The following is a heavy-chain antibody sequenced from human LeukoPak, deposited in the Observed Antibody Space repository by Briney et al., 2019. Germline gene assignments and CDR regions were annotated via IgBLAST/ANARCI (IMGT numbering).Heavy chain of an antibody. J-gene: IGHJ4*02. CDR3: ARDNNADY. D-gene: IGHD1-14*01. Sequence: GGSLTLSCAASGFTFSSYAMHWVRQAPSKGLEWVAVISYDGSNKYYADSVKGRFTISRDNSKNTLYLQMNSLRAEDTAVYYCARDNNADYWGQGTLVTVSS. CDR1: GFTFSSYA. CDR2: ISYDGSNK. V-gene: IGHV3-30-3*01.